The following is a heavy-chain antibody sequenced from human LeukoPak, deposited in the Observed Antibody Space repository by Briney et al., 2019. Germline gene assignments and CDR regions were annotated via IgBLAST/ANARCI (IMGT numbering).Heavy chain of an antibody. Sequence: ASVKVSCKASGYTFTSYYMHWVRQAPGQGLEWMGIINPSGGSTSYAQKFQGRVTMTRDTSTSTVYMELSGLRSEDTAVYYCARAIFGVVISDYWGQGTLVTVSS. V-gene: IGHV1-46*01. CDR1: GYTFTSYY. D-gene: IGHD3-3*01. CDR2: INPSGGST. CDR3: ARAIFGVVISDY. J-gene: IGHJ4*02.